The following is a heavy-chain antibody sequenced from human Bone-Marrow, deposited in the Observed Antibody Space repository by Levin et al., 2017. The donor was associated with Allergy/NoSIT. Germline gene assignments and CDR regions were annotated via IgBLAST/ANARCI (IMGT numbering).Heavy chain of an antibody. CDR3: ARAVPRVRFDY. Sequence: SETLSLICGVYGESLGGYYWNWIRQPPGKGLEWIGEINRSGVTNYIPSLKSRVAISIDTSSNQVSLKLTSVTAADTAMYFCARAVPRVRFDYWGQGIPVTVSS. V-gene: IGHV4-34*01. CDR2: INRSGVT. D-gene: IGHD3-22*01. CDR1: GESLGGYY. J-gene: IGHJ4*02.